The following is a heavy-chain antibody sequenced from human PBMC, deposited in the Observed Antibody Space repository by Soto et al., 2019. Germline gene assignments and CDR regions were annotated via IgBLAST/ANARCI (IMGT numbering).Heavy chain of an antibody. Sequence: GESLKISCNGSGYSFSRDWIAWVGQTPGKGLEWMGLIYPGDSDTRYSPSFQGQVTISADKSITTAYLQWSSLKASDTAIYYCARDTFSGDSSGPHYWGQGTLVTVSS. CDR1: GYSFSRDW. CDR3: ARDTFSGDSSGPHY. CDR2: IYPGDSDT. D-gene: IGHD3-22*01. V-gene: IGHV5-51*01. J-gene: IGHJ4*02.